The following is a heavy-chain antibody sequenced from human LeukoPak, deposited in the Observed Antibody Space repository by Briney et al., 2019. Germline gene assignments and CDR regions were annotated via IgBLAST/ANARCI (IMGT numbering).Heavy chain of an antibody. D-gene: IGHD3-16*02. CDR1: GGSFSGYY. V-gene: IGHV4-34*01. J-gene: IGHJ4*02. CDR3: ARAGWYDHVWGSYRSYGFDY. CDR2: INHSGST. Sequence: SETLSLTCVVYGGSFSGYYWSWIRQPPGKGLEWIGEINHSGSTNYNPSLKSRVTISVDTSKNKLSLKLRSATTADTAVYYCARAGWYDHVWGSYRSYGFDYWGQGNLVTVSS.